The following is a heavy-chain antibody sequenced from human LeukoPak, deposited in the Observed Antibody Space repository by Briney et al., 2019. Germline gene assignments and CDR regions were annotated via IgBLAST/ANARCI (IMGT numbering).Heavy chain of an antibody. CDR1: GFTFSSYA. CDR3: AKGKAGGLVDLFDP. CDR2: VVASYEGT. Sequence: GGSLRLSCAASGFTFSSYAMMWVRQAPGKGLEWVSTVVASYEGTFYANSVKGRSTISRDNSKSTLYMQMNSLRAEDTAVYYCAKGKAGGLVDLFDPWGQGTLVTVSP. D-gene: IGHD3/OR15-3a*01. J-gene: IGHJ5*02. V-gene: IGHV3-23*01.